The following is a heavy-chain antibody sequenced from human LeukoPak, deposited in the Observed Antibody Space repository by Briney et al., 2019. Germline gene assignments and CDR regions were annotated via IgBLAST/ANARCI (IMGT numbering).Heavy chain of an antibody. V-gene: IGHV3-23*01. Sequence: GSSLRLSCAASGFSFSTYAMSWVRQAPGKGLEWVSGISGSGGSTYYADSVKGRFTISRDNSRKTLYLQMNSLRAEDTAVYYCAKDHIVVAPAAMFGWFDPWGQGTLVTVSS. CDR3: AKDHIVVAPAAMFGWFDP. D-gene: IGHD2-2*01. CDR2: ISGSGGST. CDR1: GFSFSTYA. J-gene: IGHJ5*02.